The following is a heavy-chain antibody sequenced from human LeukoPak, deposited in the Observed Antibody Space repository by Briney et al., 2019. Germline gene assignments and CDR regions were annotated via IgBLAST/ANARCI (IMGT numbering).Heavy chain of an antibody. CDR2: IRQDGGLK. CDR3: AREIVGAIKSYFDY. Sequence: ETLSLTCTVSGGSISGYYWSWIRQPPGKGLEWMANIRQDGGLKHYVDSVKGRFTISRDNAEDSLYLQMNSLRAEDTAVYYCAREIVGAIKSYFDYWGQGTLVTASS. D-gene: IGHD1-26*01. CDR1: GGSISGYY. V-gene: IGHV3-7*01. J-gene: IGHJ4*02.